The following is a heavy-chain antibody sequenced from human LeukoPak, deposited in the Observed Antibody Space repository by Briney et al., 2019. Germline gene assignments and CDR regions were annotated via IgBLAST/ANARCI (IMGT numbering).Heavy chain of an antibody. J-gene: IGHJ5*02. CDR3: ARESFYGSGSLRGWFDP. Sequence: PSETLSLTCTVSGASISIGGSYWSWIRQHPGKVLECIVYIYYSGSTYYNPSLKRRVSISADTSKNQFSLKLTSVTAADTAVYYCARESFYGSGSLRGWFDPWGQGPLVTVSS. D-gene: IGHD3-10*01. V-gene: IGHV4-31*03. CDR1: GASISIGGSY. CDR2: IYYSGST.